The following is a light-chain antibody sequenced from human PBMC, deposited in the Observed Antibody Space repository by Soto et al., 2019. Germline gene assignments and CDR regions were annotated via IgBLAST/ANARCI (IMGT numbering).Light chain of an antibody. Sequence: EIGMTQSPATLSVSPGERATLSCRASQSVSSDLVWYQQKAGQAPRLLIYDTSTRATGIPARFSGSGSGTEVTLTISSLQSEDSAVYHCQQYNKWPLTFGGGTKVEIK. J-gene: IGKJ4*01. V-gene: IGKV3-15*01. CDR2: DTS. CDR1: QSVSSD. CDR3: QQYNKWPLT.